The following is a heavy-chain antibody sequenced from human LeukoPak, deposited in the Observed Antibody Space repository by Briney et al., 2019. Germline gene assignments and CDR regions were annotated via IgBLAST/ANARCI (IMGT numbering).Heavy chain of an antibody. CDR1: GFTFSSYE. J-gene: IGHJ4*02. CDR2: IKQDGSEK. D-gene: IGHD1-1*01. Sequence: GGSLRLSCAASGFTFSSYEMSWVRQAPGKGLEWVANIKQDGSEKYYVDSVKGRFTISRDNAKNSLYLRMNSLRAEDTAVYYCASSKGTPYYFDYWSQGTLVTVSS. CDR3: ASSKGTPYYFDY. V-gene: IGHV3-7*01.